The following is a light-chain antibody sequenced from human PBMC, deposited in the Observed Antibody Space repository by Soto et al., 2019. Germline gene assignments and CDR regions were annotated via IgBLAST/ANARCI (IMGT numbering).Light chain of an antibody. J-gene: IGKJ1*01. V-gene: IGKV1-5*03. CDR2: KAS. CDR3: QHYNSYSEA. CDR1: QTISSW. Sequence: IQVTQSTNTLSGSVGDRVTITCRASQTISSWLAWYQQKPGKAPKLLIYKASTLKSGVPSRFSGSGSGTEFTLTISSLQPDDFATYYCQHYNSYSEAFGQGTNVDIK.